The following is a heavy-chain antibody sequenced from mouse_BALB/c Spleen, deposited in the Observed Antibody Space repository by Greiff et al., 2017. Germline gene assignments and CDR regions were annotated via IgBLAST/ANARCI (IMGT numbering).Heavy chain of an antibody. Sequence: EVQGVESGGDLVKPGGSLKLSCAASGFTFSSYGMSWVRQTPDKRLEWVATISSGGSYTYYPDSVKGRFTISRDNAKNTLYLQMSSLKSEDTAMYYCARNPDYYGSSYGAYWGQGTLVTVSA. CDR2: ISSGGSYT. CDR1: GFTFSSYG. J-gene: IGHJ3*01. V-gene: IGHV5-6*01. D-gene: IGHD1-1*01. CDR3: ARNPDYYGSSYGAY.